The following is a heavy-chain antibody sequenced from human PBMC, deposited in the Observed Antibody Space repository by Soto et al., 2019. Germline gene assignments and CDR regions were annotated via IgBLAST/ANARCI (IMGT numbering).Heavy chain of an antibody. J-gene: IGHJ5*02. Sequence: GESLKISCKGYGYSFTSYWIGWVRQMPGKGLEWMGIIYPGDYDTRYSPSFQGQVTISADKSISTAYLQWSSLKASDTAMYYCARQRWIFGVVGGRWFDPWGQGTLVTVS. CDR2: IYPGDYDT. V-gene: IGHV5-51*01. CDR3: ARQRWIFGVVGGRWFDP. D-gene: IGHD3-3*01. CDR1: GYSFTSYW.